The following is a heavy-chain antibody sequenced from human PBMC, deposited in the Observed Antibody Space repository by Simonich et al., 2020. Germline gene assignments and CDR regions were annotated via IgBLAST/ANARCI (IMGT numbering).Heavy chain of an antibody. J-gene: IGHJ3*02. CDR3: ARWGTGGDAFDI. D-gene: IGHD7-27*01. Sequence: EVQLVESGGGLVKPGRSLTLSCAASGFTFRGYSMNWVRQGQGTGREWVSSISSSSSYLYHAVSVKGRFTISRDNTKNSLYLQMNSLRAEDTAVYYCARWGTGGDAFDIWGQGTMVTVSS. V-gene: IGHV3-21*01. CDR1: GFTFRGYS. CDR2: ISSSSSYL.